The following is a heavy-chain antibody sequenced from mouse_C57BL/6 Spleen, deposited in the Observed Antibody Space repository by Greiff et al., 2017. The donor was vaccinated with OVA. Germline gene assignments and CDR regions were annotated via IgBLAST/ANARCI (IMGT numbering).Heavy chain of an antibody. CDR2: INPNNGGT. D-gene: IGHD2-1*01. V-gene: IGHV1-26*01. CDR1: GYTFTDYY. Sequence: VQLQQSGPELVKPGASVKISCKASGYTFTDYYMNWVKQSHGKSLEWIGDINPNNGGTSYNQKFKGKATLTVDKSSSTAYMELRSLTSEDSAVYYCARGGLYGNGIFDYWGQGTTLTVSS. CDR3: ARGGLYGNGIFDY. J-gene: IGHJ2*01.